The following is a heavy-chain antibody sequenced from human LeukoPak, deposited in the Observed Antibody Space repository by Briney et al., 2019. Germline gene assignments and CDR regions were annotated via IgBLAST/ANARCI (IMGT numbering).Heavy chain of an antibody. CDR3: ARHRGDTAMVSPSYKASSWEIDFDY. CDR1: GGSISSSSYY. J-gene: IGHJ4*02. Sequence: PSETLSLACTVSGGSISSSSYYWGWIRQPPGKGLEWIGSIYYSGSTYYNPSLKSRVTISVDTSKNQFSLKLSSVTAAVTAVCYCARHRGDTAMVSPSYKASSWEIDFDYWGQGTLVTVSS. CDR2: IYYSGST. D-gene: IGHD5-18*01. V-gene: IGHV4-39*01.